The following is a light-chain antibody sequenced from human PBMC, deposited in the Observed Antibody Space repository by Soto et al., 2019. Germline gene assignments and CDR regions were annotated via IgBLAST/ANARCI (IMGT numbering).Light chain of an antibody. CDR2: EVS. CDR1: SIDIAPYNY. CDR3: SSYTSSTNYV. V-gene: IGLV2-14*01. J-gene: IGLJ1*01. Sequence: QSVLTQPASVSGSPGQSLTISCTGTSIDIAPYNYVSWYQQHPGKAPKLIIYEVSYRPSGISNRFSGSNSGNTASLTISGLQAEDEADYYCSSYTSSTNYVFGTGTKVTVL.